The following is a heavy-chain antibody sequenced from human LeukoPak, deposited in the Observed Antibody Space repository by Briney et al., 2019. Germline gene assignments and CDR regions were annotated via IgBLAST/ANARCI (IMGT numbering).Heavy chain of an antibody. CDR3: VTYYYGSGSYGAFDI. CDR2: ISAYNGNT. CDR1: GYTFTSYG. V-gene: IGHV1-18*01. D-gene: IGHD3-10*01. J-gene: IGHJ3*02. Sequence: GASVKVSCKASGYTFTSYGISWVRQAPGQGLEWMGWISAYNGNTNYAQKLQGRVTMTTDTSTSTAYMELRSLRSDDTAVYYCVTYYYGSGSYGAFDIWGQGTMVTVSS.